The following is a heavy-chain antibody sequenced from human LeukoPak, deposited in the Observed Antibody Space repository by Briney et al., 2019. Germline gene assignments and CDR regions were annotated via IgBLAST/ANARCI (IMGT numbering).Heavy chain of an antibody. D-gene: IGHD1-26*01. V-gene: IGHV3-48*02. CDR1: GFSVSNYN. Sequence: GVSLRLSCAASGFSVSNYNMNWVRQAGGRGVEWVSFITERGTAIYYAESVKGRFTISRDIARNSVYLQMNSLRDEDTAMYYCARGPLGWSDYWGQGLLVTVSS. CDR2: ITERGTAI. J-gene: IGHJ4*02. CDR3: ARGPLGWSDY.